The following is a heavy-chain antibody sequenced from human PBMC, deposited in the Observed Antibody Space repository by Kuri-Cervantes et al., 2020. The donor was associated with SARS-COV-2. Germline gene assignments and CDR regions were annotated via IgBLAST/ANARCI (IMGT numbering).Heavy chain of an antibody. CDR1: GGSISSSY. V-gene: IGHV4-59*01. CDR3: TTVTPTSVFDF. Sequence: SETLSLTCTVSGGSISSSYWSWIRQPPGKGLEWIGYIYYSGSVSYNPSLMSRVTISVDTSKNQFSLRLTSVTAADTAVYHCTTVTPTSVFDFWGQGTLVTVSS. D-gene: IGHD4-17*01. CDR2: IYYSGSV. J-gene: IGHJ4*02.